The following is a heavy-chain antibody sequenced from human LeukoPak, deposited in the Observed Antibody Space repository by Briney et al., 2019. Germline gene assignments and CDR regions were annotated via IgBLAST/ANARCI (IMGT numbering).Heavy chain of an antibody. D-gene: IGHD6-19*01. CDR2: IKQSGSEK. J-gene: IGHJ4*02. V-gene: IGHV3-7*03. Sequence: GGSLRLSCAASGFTFSSYWISWVRQAPGKGLEWVANIKQSGSEKYYVDSVKGRFIISRDNAKNSLYLQMNSLRAEDTAVYYCARVRAVAGVYFDYWGQGTLVTVSS. CDR1: GFTFSSYW. CDR3: ARVRAVAGVYFDY.